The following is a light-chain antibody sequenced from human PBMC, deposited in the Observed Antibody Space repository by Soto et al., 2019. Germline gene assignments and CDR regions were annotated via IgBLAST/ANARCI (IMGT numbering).Light chain of an antibody. CDR1: QSVSSN. CDR3: QHYKTWPLA. J-gene: IGKJ4*01. Sequence: EIVMTQSPATLSVSPGERATLSCRASQSVSSNLAWYQQKPGQAPRVLIYAASTRATGIPDRFSGSGSGTEFTLTISSLQSEDFAVYYCQHYKTWPLAFGGGTKVDIK. CDR2: AAS. V-gene: IGKV3-15*01.